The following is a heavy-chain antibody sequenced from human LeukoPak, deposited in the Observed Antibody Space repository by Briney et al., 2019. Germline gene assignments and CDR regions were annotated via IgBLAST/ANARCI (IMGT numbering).Heavy chain of an antibody. J-gene: IGHJ5*02. D-gene: IGHD3-22*01. CDR1: GYSISSGYY. CDR3: ARDSVADYYDSSGYSARNNWFDP. CDR2: IYHSGST. V-gene: IGHV4-38-2*02. Sequence: SETLSLTCTVSGYSISSGYYWGWIRQPPGKGLEWIGSIYHSGSTYYNPSLKSRVTISVDTSKNQFSLKLSSVTAADTAVYYCARDSVADYYDSSGYSARNNWFDPWGQGTLVTVSS.